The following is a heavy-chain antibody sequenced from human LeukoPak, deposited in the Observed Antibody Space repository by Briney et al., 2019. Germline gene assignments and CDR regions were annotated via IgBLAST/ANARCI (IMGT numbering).Heavy chain of an antibody. CDR2: MNPNSGNT. Sequence: ASVKVSCKASGYTFTSYDINWVRQATGQGLEWMGWMNPNSGNTGYAHNFQGRVTMTRNTSIDTAYMELSSLRSEDTAVYYCATGQLLWFVPWGQGTLVTVSS. CDR1: GYTFTSYD. CDR3: ATGQLLWFVP. D-gene: IGHD2-2*01. V-gene: IGHV1-8*01. J-gene: IGHJ5*02.